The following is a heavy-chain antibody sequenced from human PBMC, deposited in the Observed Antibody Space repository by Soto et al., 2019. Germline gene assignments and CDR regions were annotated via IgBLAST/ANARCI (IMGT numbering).Heavy chain of an antibody. Sequence: SETLSLTCTVSGGSISSGDYYWSWIRQPPGKGLEWIGYIYYSGSTYYNPSLKSRVTISVDTSKNQFSLKLSSVTAADTAVYYCARVLTEKTGTTPRDYYYYYYGMDVWGQGTTVT. CDR2: IYYSGST. V-gene: IGHV4-30-4*01. CDR3: ARVLTEKTGTTPRDYYYYYYGMDV. J-gene: IGHJ6*02. CDR1: GGSISSGDYY. D-gene: IGHD1-7*01.